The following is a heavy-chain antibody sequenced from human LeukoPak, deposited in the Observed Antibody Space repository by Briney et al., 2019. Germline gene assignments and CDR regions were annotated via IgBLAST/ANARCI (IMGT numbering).Heavy chain of an antibody. Sequence: GGSLRLSCAASGFTFSSYAMSWVRQAPGKGLEWVSAISGSGGSTYYADSVKGRFTISRDNSKNTLYLQTNSLRAEDTAVYYCARGSRFVLLDYPWYFDLWGRGTLVTVSS. D-gene: IGHD3-10*01. CDR1: GFTFSSYA. V-gene: IGHV3-23*01. J-gene: IGHJ2*01. CDR2: ISGSGGST. CDR3: ARGSRFVLLDYPWYFDL.